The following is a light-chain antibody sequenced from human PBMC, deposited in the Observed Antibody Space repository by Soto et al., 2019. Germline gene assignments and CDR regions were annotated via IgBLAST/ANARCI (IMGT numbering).Light chain of an antibody. V-gene: IGKV1-12*01. J-gene: IGKJ4*01. CDR3: QQANTFPPT. CDR2: AAS. Sequence: DIQMTQSPSSVSASVGDRVTITCRASQGIGSWLAWYQQKPGKAPNLLIYAASTLQSGVLSRFSGSGSGTDFALTISSLQPEDFATYYCQQANTFPPTFGGGTKVDIK. CDR1: QGIGSW.